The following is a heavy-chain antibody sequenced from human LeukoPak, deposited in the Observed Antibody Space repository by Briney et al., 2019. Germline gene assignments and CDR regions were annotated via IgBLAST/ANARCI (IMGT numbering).Heavy chain of an antibody. D-gene: IGHD2-2*01. CDR1: GFTFSSYG. CDR2: ISYDGSNK. V-gene: IGHV3-30*18. Sequence: GGSLRLSCAASGFTFSSYGMHWVRQAPGKGLEWVAVISYDGSNKYYADSVKGRFTISRDNSKNTLYLQMNSLRAEDTAVYYCAKGDEYQLHEGYYFDYWGQGTLVTVSS. CDR3: AKGDEYQLHEGYYFDY. J-gene: IGHJ4*02.